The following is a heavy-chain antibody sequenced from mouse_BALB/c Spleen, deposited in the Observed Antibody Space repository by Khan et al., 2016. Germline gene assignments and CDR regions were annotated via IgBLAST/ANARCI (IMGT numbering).Heavy chain of an antibody. J-gene: IGHJ4*01. CDR3: VRYAGSSYVRGMDY. V-gene: IGHV3-8*02. CDR1: GDSITSGY. Sequence: EVQLQESGPSLVKPSQTLSLTCSVAGDSITSGYWNWIRKFPGIKLEYMGYITYSGSTYYNPSLKSRISITRDTSKNQYFLQLISVTTEDTATYYCVRYAGSSYVRGMDYWGQGTSVTVSS. CDR2: ITYSGST. D-gene: IGHD1-1*01.